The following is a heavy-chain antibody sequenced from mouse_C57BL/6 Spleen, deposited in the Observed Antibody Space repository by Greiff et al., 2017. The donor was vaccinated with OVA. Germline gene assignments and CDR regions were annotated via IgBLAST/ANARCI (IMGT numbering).Heavy chain of an antibody. J-gene: IGHJ4*01. CDR1: GYTFTSYW. Sequence: QVQLKQSGAELVRPGTSVKLSCKASGYTFTSYWMHWVKQRPGQGLEWIGVIDPSDSYTNYNQKFKGKATLTVDTSSSTAYMQLSSLTSEDSAVYYCARQLRLRDAMDYWGQGTSVTVSS. V-gene: IGHV1-59*01. CDR2: IDPSDSYT. CDR3: ARQLRLRDAMDY. D-gene: IGHD3-2*02.